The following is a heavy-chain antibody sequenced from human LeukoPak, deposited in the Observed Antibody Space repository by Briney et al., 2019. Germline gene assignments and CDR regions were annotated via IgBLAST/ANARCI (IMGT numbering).Heavy chain of an antibody. J-gene: IGHJ5*02. CDR1: GGSISSSSYY. D-gene: IGHD3-16*01. V-gene: IGHV4-39*01. CDR3: ARQQYYDYVWGGYGFDP. CDR2: IYYSGST. Sequence: SETLSLTCTVSGGSISSSSYYWGWIRQPPGKGLEWIGSIYYSGSTYYNPSLKSRVTISVDTSKNQFSLKLSSVTAADTAVYYCARQQYYDYVWGGYGFDPWGQGTLVTVSS.